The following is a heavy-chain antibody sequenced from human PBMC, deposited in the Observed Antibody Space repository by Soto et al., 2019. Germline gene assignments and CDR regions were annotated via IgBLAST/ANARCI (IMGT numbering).Heavy chain of an antibody. CDR1: EDTLSSYA. V-gene: IGHV1-69*06. Sequence: QVQLVQSGAEVKKPGSSVKVSCKASEDTLSSYAISWVRQAPGQGLEWMGGIIPFSGTANYAQKFQGRVTITADKSTSKAYMELSSLRSEDTAVYYCVREGYYDSSGYYPGWFDPWGQGTLVTVSS. J-gene: IGHJ5*02. CDR3: VREGYYDSSGYYPGWFDP. CDR2: IIPFSGTA. D-gene: IGHD3-22*01.